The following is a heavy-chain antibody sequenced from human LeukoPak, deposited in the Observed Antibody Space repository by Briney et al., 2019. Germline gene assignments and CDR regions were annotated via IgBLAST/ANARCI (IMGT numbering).Heavy chain of an antibody. CDR2: IWYDGSNK. CDR3: ARGGTAMVS. Sequence: GGSLRPSCAASGFTFSSYGMHWVRQAPGQALERVAVIWYDGSNKYYADSVKGRFTISRDNSKNTLYLQMNRLRAEDTAVYYCARGGTAMVSWGQGTLVTVSS. D-gene: IGHD5-18*01. CDR1: GFTFSSYG. V-gene: IGHV3-33*01. J-gene: IGHJ4*02.